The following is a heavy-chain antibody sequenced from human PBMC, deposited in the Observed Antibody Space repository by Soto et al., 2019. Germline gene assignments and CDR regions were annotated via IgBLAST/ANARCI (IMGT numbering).Heavy chain of an antibody. V-gene: IGHV5-10-1*01. Sequence: PGESLKTSCKGSGYSFTSYWISWVRQMPGKGLEWMGRIDPSDSYTNYSPSFQGHVTISADKSISTAYLQWSSLKASDTAMYYCARHHYYGSGSYRYYYYGMDVWGQGTTVTVSS. CDR1: GYSFTSYW. CDR3: ARHHYYGSGSYRYYYYGMDV. J-gene: IGHJ6*02. D-gene: IGHD3-10*01. CDR2: IDPSDSYT.